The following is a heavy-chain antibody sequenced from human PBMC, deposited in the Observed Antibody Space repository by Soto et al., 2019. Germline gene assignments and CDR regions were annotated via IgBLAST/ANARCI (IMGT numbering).Heavy chain of an antibody. CDR2: IIPILGIA. CDR1: GGTFSSYT. V-gene: IGHV1-69*08. D-gene: IGHD6-13*01. CDR3: AGDRVAARAPYYYYMDV. Sequence: QVQLVQSGAEVKKPGSSVKVSCKASGGTFSSYTISWVRQAPGQGLEWMGRIIPILGIANYAQKFQGRVTITADKSTSTAYMELSSLRSEDTAVYYCAGDRVAARAPYYYYMDVWGKGTTVTVSS. J-gene: IGHJ6*03.